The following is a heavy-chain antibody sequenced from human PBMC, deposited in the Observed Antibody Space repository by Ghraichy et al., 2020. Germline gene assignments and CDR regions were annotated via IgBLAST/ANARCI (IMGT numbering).Heavy chain of an antibody. Sequence: GESLNISCAASGFTFRPYMMTWVRQAPGKGLEWVASMKQDVGEEYYVDSVKGRFTISRDNAKNSLFLQMNPLRAEDSALYFCARDNDFRIDYWGQGTLVTVSS. CDR1: GFTFRPYM. D-gene: IGHD4-11*01. CDR3: ARDNDFRIDY. CDR2: MKQDVGEE. J-gene: IGHJ4*02. V-gene: IGHV3-7*01.